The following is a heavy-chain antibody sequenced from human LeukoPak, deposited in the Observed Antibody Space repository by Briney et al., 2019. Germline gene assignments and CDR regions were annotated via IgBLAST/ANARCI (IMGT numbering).Heavy chain of an antibody. CDR2: IDPSGGST. CDR1: GYTFTSYY. J-gene: IGHJ4*02. D-gene: IGHD6-13*01. CDR3: ARDLRIIAADGSTSDY. V-gene: IGHV1-46*01. Sequence: ASAKVSCKASGYTFTSYYMHWVRQAPGQGLEWMGIIDPSGGSTTYAQKFQGRVTMTGDTSTSTVYMELSSLRSEDTAVYYCARDLRIIAADGSTSDYWGQGTLVTVSS.